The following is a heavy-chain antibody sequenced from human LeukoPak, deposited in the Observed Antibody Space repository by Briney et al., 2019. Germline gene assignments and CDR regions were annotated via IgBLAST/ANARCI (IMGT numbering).Heavy chain of an antibody. CDR2: ISPYNSNT. D-gene: IGHD6-19*01. CDR3: ARAGSGSGWYFDY. CDR1: GYDFTSVG. V-gene: IGHV1-18*01. J-gene: IGHJ4*02. Sequence: ASVKVSCKASGYDFTSVGITWVRRAPGQGLEWMGWISPYNSNTRYAQKFQGRVAMTTDTSTTTAYMELRGLRFNDTAVYYCARAGSGSGWYFDYWGQGTLVTVSS.